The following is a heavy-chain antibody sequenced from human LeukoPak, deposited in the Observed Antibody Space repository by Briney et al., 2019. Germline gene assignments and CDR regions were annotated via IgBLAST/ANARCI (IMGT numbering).Heavy chain of an antibody. CDR1: GFTFNNYA. CDR2: IKSKTDGGTT. J-gene: IGHJ4*02. V-gene: IGHV3-15*01. CDR3: TTDDYDWEYFDY. D-gene: IGHD3-16*01. Sequence: GGTLRLSCVASGFTFNNYAMSWVRQAPGKGLEWVGRIKSKTDGGTTDYAAPVKGRFTISRDDSKNTLYLQMNSLKTEDTAVYYCTTDDYDWEYFDYWGQGTLVTVSS.